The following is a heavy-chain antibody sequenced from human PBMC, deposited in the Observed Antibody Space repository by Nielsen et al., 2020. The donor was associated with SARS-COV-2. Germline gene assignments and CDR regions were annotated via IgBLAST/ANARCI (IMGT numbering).Heavy chain of an antibody. D-gene: IGHD2-15*01. CDR1: GGTFSGYA. J-gene: IGHJ4*02. CDR2: VIPVLGTA. CDR3: ARATGGYCSGGSCYYFDY. V-gene: IGHV1-69*04. Sequence: SVKVSCKASGGTFSGYAVNWVRQAPGQGLEWMGRVIPVLGTANYAQKFQDRVTISADKSTSTAYMELSSLRSEDTAVYYCARATGGYCSGGSCYYFDYWGQATLVTVSS.